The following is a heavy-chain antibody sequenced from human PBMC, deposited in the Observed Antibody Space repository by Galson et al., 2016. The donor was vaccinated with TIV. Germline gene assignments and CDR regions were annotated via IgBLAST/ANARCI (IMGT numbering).Heavy chain of an antibody. CDR2: IYYMGST. D-gene: IGHD1-14*01. CDR1: GGTVSSGSFY. CDR3: AREPHGDHLFNHFFDF. Sequence: SETLSLTCAVSGGTVSSGSFYWTWIRQSPGKGLEWIGNIYYMGSTTYNPSLKRRVTISVDTSKNQFSLNLRSVTAADTAVYFCAREPHGDHLFNHFFDFGGRGTLVTVSS. J-gene: IGHJ4*02. V-gene: IGHV4-61*01.